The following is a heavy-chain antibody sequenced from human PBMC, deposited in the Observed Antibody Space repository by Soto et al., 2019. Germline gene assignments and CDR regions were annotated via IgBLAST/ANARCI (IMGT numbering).Heavy chain of an antibody. Sequence: EVHLLESGGGLVQPGGSLRLSCAASGFTFSSYAMSWVRQAPGKGLEWVSAISGGGGSMYYADSVKGRFTISRDNSKNTLYLQMNSLRAGDTAVYYCAKERDGGKFDYWGQGTLVTVSS. V-gene: IGHV3-23*01. CDR2: ISGGGGSM. CDR3: AKERDGGKFDY. J-gene: IGHJ4*02. D-gene: IGHD3-10*01. CDR1: GFTFSSYA.